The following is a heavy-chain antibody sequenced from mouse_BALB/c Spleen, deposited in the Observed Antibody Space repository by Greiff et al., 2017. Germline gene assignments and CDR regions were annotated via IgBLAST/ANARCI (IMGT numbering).Heavy chain of an antibody. D-gene: IGHD1-1*01. V-gene: IGHV14-3*02. J-gene: IGHJ2*01. CDR3: AFYSYFDY. CDR2: IDPANGNT. Sequence: EVQRVESGAELVKPGASVKLSCTASGFNIKDTYMHWVKQRPEQGLEWIGRIDPANGNTKYDPKFQGKATITADTSSNTAYLQLSSLTSEDTAVYYCAFYSYFDYWGQGTTLTVSS. CDR1: GFNIKDTY.